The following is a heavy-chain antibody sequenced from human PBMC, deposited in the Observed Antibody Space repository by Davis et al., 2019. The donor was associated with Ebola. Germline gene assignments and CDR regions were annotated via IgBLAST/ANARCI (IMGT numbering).Heavy chain of an antibody. D-gene: IGHD1-26*01. J-gene: IGHJ4*02. CDR1: GFSLSTSGMC. Sequence: SGPTLVKPTQTLTLTCTFSGFSLSTSGMCVSWIRQPPGKALEWLALIDWDDDKYYSTSLKTRLTISKDTSKNQVVLTMTNMDPVDTATYYCARIGGVGATGWYYFDYWGQGTLVTVSS. V-gene: IGHV2-70*01. CDR3: ARIGGVGATGWYYFDY. CDR2: IDWDDDK.